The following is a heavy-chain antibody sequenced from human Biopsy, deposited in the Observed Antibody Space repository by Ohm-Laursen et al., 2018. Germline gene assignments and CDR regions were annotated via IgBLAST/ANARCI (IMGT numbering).Heavy chain of an antibody. CDR1: GGSISSYY. Sequence: GTLSLTCTVSGGSISSYYWSWIRQPPGKGLEWIGYIYYTGSTNYNPSLKSRVTISADTSKNQFSLELGSVTVADTAVFYCARRGSGGRSFDYWGQGSLVTVSS. V-gene: IGHV4-59*08. CDR3: ARRGSGGRSFDY. J-gene: IGHJ4*02. CDR2: IYYTGST. D-gene: IGHD2-15*01.